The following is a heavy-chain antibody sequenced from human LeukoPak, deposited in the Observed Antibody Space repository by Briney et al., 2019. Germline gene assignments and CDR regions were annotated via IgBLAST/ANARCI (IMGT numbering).Heavy chain of an antibody. CDR2: IRYDGSDK. J-gene: IGHJ4*02. V-gene: IGHV3-30*02. CDR1: GFTLRGYG. D-gene: IGHD3-22*01. Sequence: WSLRLSCAASGFTLRGYGMHWVRQAPGKGLEWVAFIRYDGSDKSYADSVKGRFTISRDNAKNSLYLQMNSLRAEDTAVYYCARDRNYYDSSGYWDYWGQGTLVTVSS. CDR3: ARDRNYYDSSGYWDY.